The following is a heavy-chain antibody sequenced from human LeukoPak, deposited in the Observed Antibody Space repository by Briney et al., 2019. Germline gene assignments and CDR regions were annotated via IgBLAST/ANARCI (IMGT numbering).Heavy chain of an antibody. D-gene: IGHD3-10*01. V-gene: IGHV3-21*01. CDR2: ISSTSSYI. J-gene: IGHJ6*02. Sequence: GGSLRLSCEASGFTFSNYNFYWVRQAPGKGLEWVSSISSTSSYIYYADSMKGRFTISRDNAKNSLYLQMNSLRAEDTAVYYCARALWSGPVYYGMDVWGQGTTVTVSS. CDR3: ARALWSGPVYYGMDV. CDR1: GFTFSNYN.